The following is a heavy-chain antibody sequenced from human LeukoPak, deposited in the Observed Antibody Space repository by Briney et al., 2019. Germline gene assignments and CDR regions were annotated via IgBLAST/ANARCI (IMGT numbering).Heavy chain of an antibody. V-gene: IGHV3-21*01. J-gene: IGHJ3*02. D-gene: IGHD1-26*01. CDR2: ISSSSSYI. CDR3: ARCLGATRCAFDI. Sequence: GGSLRLSCAASGFTFSSYSMNWVRQAPGKGLEWVPSISSSSSYIYYADSVKGRFTISRDNAKNSLYLQMNSLRAEDTAVYYCARCLGATRCAFDIWGQGTMVTVSS. CDR1: GFTFSSYS.